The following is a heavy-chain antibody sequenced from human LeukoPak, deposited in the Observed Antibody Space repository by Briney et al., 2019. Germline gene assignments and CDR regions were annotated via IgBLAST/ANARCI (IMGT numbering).Heavy chain of an antibody. D-gene: IGHD4-17*01. CDR1: GGSVSIGTYY. Sequence: PSETLSLTCTVSGGSVSIGTYYWAWIRQPPGKGLEYIGIIHYTGSTFYHPSLRGRVTISVDTSKNQFSLNLSSVTAADTAVYYCARLHGVLGGEDYWGQGTLVTVSS. CDR3: ARLHGVLGGEDY. J-gene: IGHJ4*02. CDR2: IHYTGST. V-gene: IGHV4-39*01.